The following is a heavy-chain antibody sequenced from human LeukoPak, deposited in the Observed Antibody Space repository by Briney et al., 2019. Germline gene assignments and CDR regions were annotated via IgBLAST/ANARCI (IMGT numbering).Heavy chain of an antibody. CDR1: GLTFSIFE. CDR3: AKGGSPGYNYNAFDM. J-gene: IGHJ3*02. Sequence: PGGSLGLSCEASGLTFSIFEMNWVRLAPGKGLEWVSFISSSGNIKLYADSVRGRFTISRDNAKNSLYLHMSSLRAEDTAVYYCAKGGSPGYNYNAFDMWGQGTVVAVS. CDR2: ISSSGNIK. D-gene: IGHD3-9*01. V-gene: IGHV3-48*03.